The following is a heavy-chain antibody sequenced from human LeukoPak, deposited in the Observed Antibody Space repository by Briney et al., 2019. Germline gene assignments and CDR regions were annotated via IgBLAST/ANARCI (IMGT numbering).Heavy chain of an antibody. V-gene: IGHV4-59*08. CDR2: VHNNGET. CDR1: GGSISSYY. J-gene: IGHJ3*02. D-gene: IGHD5-18*01. Sequence: PSETLSLTCTVSGGSISSYYWSWVRQPPGKGLEWIAYVHNNGETKHNPSLKSRDTISVDTPNNQLSLRLSSVTAADTAMYYCARQPAATAAFDIWGLGTMVTVSS. CDR3: ARQPAATAAFDI.